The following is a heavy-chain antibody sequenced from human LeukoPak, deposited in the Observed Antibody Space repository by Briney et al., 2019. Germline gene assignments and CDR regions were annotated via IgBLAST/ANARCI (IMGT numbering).Heavy chain of an antibody. CDR2: IRSKANTYAT. J-gene: IGHJ4*02. V-gene: IGHV3-73*01. CDR3: TIVRATTEVPNSDY. CDR1: GFTFSGSA. D-gene: IGHD1-26*01. Sequence: GGSLRLSCAASGFTFSGSAMHWVRQASGRGLEWVGRIRSKANTYATAYAASVKGRFTISRDDSKNTAYLQMNSLKTEDTAVYYCTIVRATTEVPNSDYWGQGTLVTVSS.